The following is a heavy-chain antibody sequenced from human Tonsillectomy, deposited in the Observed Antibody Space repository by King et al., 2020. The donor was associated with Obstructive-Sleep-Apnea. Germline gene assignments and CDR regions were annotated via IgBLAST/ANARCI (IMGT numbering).Heavy chain of an antibody. CDR2: IYYSGNT. Sequence: QLQESGPGLVKPSQTLSLTCTVSGGSISSGGYYWSWIRQHPGKGLEWIGYIYYSGNTHYNPSLKSRVTISIDKSKNHFSLKLSSVTAADTAVYYCAGDSSGDSSGYYYHYYGLDVWGQGTTVTVSS. CDR3: AGDSSGDSSGYYYHYYGLDV. CDR1: GGSISSGGYY. V-gene: IGHV4-31*03. D-gene: IGHD3-22*01. J-gene: IGHJ6*02.